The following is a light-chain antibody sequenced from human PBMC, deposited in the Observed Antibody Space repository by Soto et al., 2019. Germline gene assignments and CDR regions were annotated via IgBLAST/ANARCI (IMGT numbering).Light chain of an antibody. CDR1: QSVSTK. CDR3: QQYHHWSSIT. J-gene: IGKJ5*01. V-gene: IGKV3-15*01. Sequence: RLMTQSPGTMSMYPGETATLPCRASQSVSTKLAWYQQKPGQAPRLLINDASTRATGVPARFSGWGSGTEFTLTISSLQSEDFAVYYCQQYHHWSSITFRQGTLLE. CDR2: DAS.